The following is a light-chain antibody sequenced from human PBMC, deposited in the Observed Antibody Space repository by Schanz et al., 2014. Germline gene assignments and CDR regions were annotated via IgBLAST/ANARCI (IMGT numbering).Light chain of an antibody. V-gene: IGLV1-40*01. CDR3: QSYDSSLSGWV. CDR1: SSNIGAGYD. J-gene: IGLJ3*02. Sequence: QSVLTQPPSASGTPGQRVTISCTGSSSNIGAGYDVHWYQQLPGTAPKLLIYGNSNRPSGVPDRFSGSKSGTSASLAISGLQADDEAVYYCQSYDSSLSGWVFGGGTKLTVL. CDR2: GNS.